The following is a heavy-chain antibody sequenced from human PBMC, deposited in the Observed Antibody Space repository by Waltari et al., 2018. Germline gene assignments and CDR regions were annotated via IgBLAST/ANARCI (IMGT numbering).Heavy chain of an antibody. V-gene: IGHV1-69*14. CDR1: GGTFSSYA. CDR2: IIPSFGTA. J-gene: IGHJ3*02. D-gene: IGHD6-19*01. CDR3: TSLPAWAVAGTEAFDI. Sequence: QVQLVQSGAEVKKPGSSVKVSCKASGGTFSSYAISWVRQAPGQGLEWMGGIIPSFGTANYAQKFQGRVTITADKSTSTAYMELSSLRSEDTAVYYCTSLPAWAVAGTEAFDIWGQGTMVTVSS.